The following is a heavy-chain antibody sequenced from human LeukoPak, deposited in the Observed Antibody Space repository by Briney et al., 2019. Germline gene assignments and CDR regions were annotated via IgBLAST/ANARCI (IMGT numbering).Heavy chain of an antibody. CDR1: GYRFTSYW. V-gene: IGHV5-51*01. J-gene: IGHJ5*02. CDR2: SCPVDSDT. CDR3: ARQSYSYYGAGSYANWFDP. D-gene: IGHD3-10*01. Sequence: GGALKISRKGAGYRFTSYWIGWVRETPEKDLEWLGISCPVDSDTRHSPSFQGQVTISADKSISTAYLQWSSLKASDTAMYYCARQSYSYYGAGSYANWFDPWGQGTLVTVSS.